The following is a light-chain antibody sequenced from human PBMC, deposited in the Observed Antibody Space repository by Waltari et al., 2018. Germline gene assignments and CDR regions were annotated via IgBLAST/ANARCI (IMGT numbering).Light chain of an antibody. Sequence: AIQLTQSPTSLPASVGDRVTITCRARQGISSALAWYQQKPAKAPKLLIYDAYSLESGVPSRFSGSGSETDFTLTISSLQPEDFATYYCQQFKSYPRNFGGGTKVEI. CDR2: DAY. CDR1: QGISSA. V-gene: IGKV1-13*02. CDR3: QQFKSYPRN. J-gene: IGKJ4*01.